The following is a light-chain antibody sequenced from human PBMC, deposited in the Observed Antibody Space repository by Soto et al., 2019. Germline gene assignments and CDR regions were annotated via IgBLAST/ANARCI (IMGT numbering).Light chain of an antibody. V-gene: IGKV3-20*01. Sequence: EIVLTQSPGTLSLSPGERATLSCRASQSVSSSYLAWYQQKPGQAPRLLIYGAFNRATGIPDRFSGSGSGTDFTLTFSRLEPEDFAMYYCLHHGSSLWTFGQGTKVDIK. CDR2: GAF. CDR3: LHHGSSLWT. CDR1: QSVSSSY. J-gene: IGKJ1*01.